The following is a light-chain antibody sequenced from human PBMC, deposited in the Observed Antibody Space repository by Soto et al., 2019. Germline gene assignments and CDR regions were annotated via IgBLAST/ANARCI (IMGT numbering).Light chain of an antibody. CDR2: WAS. Sequence: DIVLTQSPDSLAVSLGERATINCKSSQSVLYSSNNKNYLAWYQQKPRQPPKLLIYWASTRESGVPDRFSGSGSGTDFTLTISSLQDEDVAVYYCQQYYSTPTWTFGQGTKVEIK. CDR3: QQYYSTPTWT. V-gene: IGKV4-1*01. J-gene: IGKJ1*01. CDR1: QSVLYSSNNKNY.